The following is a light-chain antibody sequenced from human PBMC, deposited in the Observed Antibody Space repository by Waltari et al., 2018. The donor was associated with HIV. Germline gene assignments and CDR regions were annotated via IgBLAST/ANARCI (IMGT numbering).Light chain of an antibody. J-gene: IGKJ1*01. CDR1: QSVTSH. V-gene: IGKV3-15*01. CDR2: GAS. CDR3: QHYDRWPWG. Sequence: VMTQSPATLSVSPGERATLSCRASQSVTSHLACYQQRPGQSPRLLIYGASTRATGIPDRFSGSGSGTEFTLTISSLQSEDFALYYCQHYDRWPWGFGQGTKVEIK.